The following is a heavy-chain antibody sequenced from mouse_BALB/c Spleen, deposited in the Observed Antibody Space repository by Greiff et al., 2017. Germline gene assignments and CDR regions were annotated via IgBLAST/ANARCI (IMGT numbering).Heavy chain of an antibody. D-gene: IGHD1-1*01. CDR2: IWAGGST. CDR1: GFSLTSYG. J-gene: IGHJ3*01. V-gene: IGHV2-9*02. Sequence: VKLQESGPGLVAPSQSLSITCTVSGFSLTSYGVHWVRQPPGKGLEWLGVIWAGGSTNYNSALMSRLSISKDNSKSQVFLKMNSLQTDDTAMYYCAREDYGSSYGFAYWGQGTLVTVSA. CDR3: AREDYGSSYGFAY.